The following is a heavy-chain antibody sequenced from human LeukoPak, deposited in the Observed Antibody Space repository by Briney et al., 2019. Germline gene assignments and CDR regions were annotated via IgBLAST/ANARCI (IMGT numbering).Heavy chain of an antibody. CDR3: ARGPVAITGYYYYYYMGV. CDR1: GGAISSYY. J-gene: IGHJ6*03. CDR2: IYYSGST. V-gene: IGHV4-59*08. Sequence: SETLSLTCTISGGAISSYYWSWIRQPPGKGREWIGYIYYSGSTNYNPSLKSRVTISVDTSKYHFSLKLSSVTTADTAVYYCARGPVAITGYYYYYYMGVWGKGTTVTISS. D-gene: IGHD3-22*01.